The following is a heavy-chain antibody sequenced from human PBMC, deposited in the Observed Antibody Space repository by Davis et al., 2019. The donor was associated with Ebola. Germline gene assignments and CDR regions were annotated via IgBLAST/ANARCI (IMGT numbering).Heavy chain of an antibody. CDR1: GGSFSGYY. V-gene: IGHV4-34*01. CDR2: INHSGST. D-gene: IGHD6-13*01. Sequence: MPSETLSLTCAVYGGSFSGYYWSWIRQPPGKGLEWIGEINHSGSTNYNPSLKSRVTISVDTSKNQFSLKLSSVTAADTAVYYCARRQYSSSPFDPWGQGILVTVSS. CDR3: ARRQYSSSPFDP. J-gene: IGHJ5*02.